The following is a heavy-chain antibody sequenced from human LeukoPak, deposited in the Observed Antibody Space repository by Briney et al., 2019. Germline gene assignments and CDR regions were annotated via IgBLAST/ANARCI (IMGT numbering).Heavy chain of an antibody. CDR1: GXTFSNYE. V-gene: IGHV3-48*03. CDR3: AKNYGY. J-gene: IGHJ4*02. Sequence: GGSPRLSCAASGXTFSNYEMNWVRQAPGKGLEWVSFISSSGNTIYYADSVKGRFTISRDNAKNSLYLQMNSLRAEDTAVYYCAKNYGYWGQGTLVTVSP. CDR2: ISSSGNTI.